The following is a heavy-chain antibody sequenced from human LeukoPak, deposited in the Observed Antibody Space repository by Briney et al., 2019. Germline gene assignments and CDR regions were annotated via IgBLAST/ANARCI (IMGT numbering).Heavy chain of an antibody. CDR1: GDSISYTNYY. Sequence: PSETLSLTCTVSGDSISYTNYYWGWIRQPPGKGLEWIATIYYSGSTYYNPSLKSRVTMSVDTSKNQFSLKVRSVTAADTAVYYCAREYDSSGYYYSDAFDIWGQGTMVTVSS. J-gene: IGHJ3*02. CDR2: IYYSGST. D-gene: IGHD3-22*01. CDR3: AREYDSSGYYYSDAFDI. V-gene: IGHV4-39*07.